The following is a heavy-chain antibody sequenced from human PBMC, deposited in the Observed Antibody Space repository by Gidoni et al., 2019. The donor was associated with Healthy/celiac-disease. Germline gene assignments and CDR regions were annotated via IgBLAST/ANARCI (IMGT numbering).Heavy chain of an antibody. CDR2: INPNSGGT. D-gene: IGHD3-22*01. J-gene: IGHJ4*02. CDR1: GYTFTGYS. Sequence: QVQLVQSGAEVTKPGASVKVSCKASGYTFTGYSMHWVRKAPGQGLEWMGWINPNSGGTNYAQKCQGRVTMTRDTSISTAYMELSRLRSDDTAVYYCARGHDSSGYGTVEYVYWGQGTLVTVSS. CDR3: ARGHDSSGYGTVEYVY. V-gene: IGHV1-2*02.